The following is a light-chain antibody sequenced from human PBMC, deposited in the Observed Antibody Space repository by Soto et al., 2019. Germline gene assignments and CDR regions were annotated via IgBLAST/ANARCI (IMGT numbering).Light chain of an antibody. CDR3: GTWDSSLSHLV. CDR1: SSNIGNNY. V-gene: IGLV1-51*01. J-gene: IGLJ3*02. CDR2: DNN. Sequence: QSVLTQPPSVSAAPGQKVTISCSGSSSNIGNNYVSWYQQLPGTAPKLLIYDNNKRPSGIPDRFSGSKSGTSATLGITGLKTGDEADYYCGTWDSSLSHLVFGGGTKLTVL.